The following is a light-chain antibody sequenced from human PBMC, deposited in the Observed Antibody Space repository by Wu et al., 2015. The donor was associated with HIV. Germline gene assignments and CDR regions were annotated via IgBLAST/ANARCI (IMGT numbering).Light chain of an antibody. V-gene: IGKV1-9*01. CDR1: QGINPY. Sequence: DIQLTQSPSFLSASIGDRVTITCRASQGINPYLVWYQQKPGKAPKLLIYAASTLQSGVPSRFSGSVSGTEFTLTVSSLQSDDFATYYCQQLSNFPFTFGPGTKV. CDR2: AAS. CDR3: QQLSNFPFT. J-gene: IGKJ3*01.